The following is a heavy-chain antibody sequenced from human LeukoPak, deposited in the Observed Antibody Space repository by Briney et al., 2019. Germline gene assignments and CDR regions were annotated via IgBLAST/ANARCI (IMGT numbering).Heavy chain of an antibody. CDR2: IYYSGST. CDR3: ARSIDSGYGYYFDY. J-gene: IGHJ4*02. D-gene: IGHD5-18*01. CDR1: GGSISSSSYY. Sequence: SETLSLTCTVSGGSISSSSYYWDWIRQPPGKGLEWIGSIYYSGSTNYNPSLKSRVTISVDTSKNQFSLKLSSVTAADTAVYYCARSIDSGYGYYFDYWGQGTLVTVSS. V-gene: IGHV4-39*07.